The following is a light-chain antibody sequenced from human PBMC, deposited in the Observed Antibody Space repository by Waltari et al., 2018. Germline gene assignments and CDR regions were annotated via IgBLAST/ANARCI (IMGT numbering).Light chain of an antibody. CDR1: QSLRHSNGYYY. J-gene: IGKJ2*01. V-gene: IGKV2-28*01. CDR3: LQARQTPYT. Sequence: EIVLTQSPLSLPVSPGEPASISCRSSQSLRHSNGYYYLDWYLQKPGQSPQLLMYLGSSRASGVSDSFSGSGSGTDVILHISRVEAEDVGIYYCLQARQTPYTFGPGTKLEIK. CDR2: LGS.